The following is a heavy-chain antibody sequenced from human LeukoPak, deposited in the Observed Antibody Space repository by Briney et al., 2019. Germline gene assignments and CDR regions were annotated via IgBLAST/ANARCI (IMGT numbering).Heavy chain of an antibody. D-gene: IGHD5-18*01. V-gene: IGHV3-23*01. CDR1: GFTFSSYD. CDR3: ATLSGDSHGYDY. Sequence: GGSLRLSCAASGFTFSSYDMSWVRQAPGKGLEWVSSIRSDGGSTLYADSVKGRFTISRDNSKNTLYLQMNSLRAEDTAVYYCATLSGDSHGYDYWGQGTLVTVSS. J-gene: IGHJ4*02. CDR2: IRSDGGST.